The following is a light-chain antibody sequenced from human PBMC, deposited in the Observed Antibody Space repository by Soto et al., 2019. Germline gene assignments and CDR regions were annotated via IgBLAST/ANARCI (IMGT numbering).Light chain of an antibody. CDR1: SSDVGVYNY. CDR2: GVS. V-gene: IGLV2-14*01. CDR3: SSYTTSTTVV. J-gene: IGLJ2*01. Sequence: QSVLTQPASVSGSPGQSITISCTGTSSDVGVYNYVSWYQQHPGKAPKLIIYGVSNRPSGVSNRFSGSKSANTASLTISGLQAEDEADYYCSSYTTSTTVVFGGGTKLTVL.